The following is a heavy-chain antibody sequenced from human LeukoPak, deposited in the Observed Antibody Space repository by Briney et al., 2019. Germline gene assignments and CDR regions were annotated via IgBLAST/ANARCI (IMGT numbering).Heavy chain of an antibody. V-gene: IGHV3-73*01. CDR3: TTRGSGYSSSLDY. CDR2: IRSKANSYAT. CDR1: GFTFSGSA. J-gene: IGHJ4*02. D-gene: IGHD6-13*01. Sequence: AGGSLRLSCAASGFTFSGSAMHWVRQASGKGLEWVGRIRSKANSYATAYAASVKGRFTISRDDSKNTAYLQINSLKTEDTAVYYCTTRGSGYSSSLDYWGQGTLVAVSS.